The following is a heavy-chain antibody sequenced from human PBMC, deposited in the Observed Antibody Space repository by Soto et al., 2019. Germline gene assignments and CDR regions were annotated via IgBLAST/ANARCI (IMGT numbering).Heavy chain of an antibody. CDR3: AKDEYSYGHDAFDI. CDR2: ISGSGTNT. Sequence: GESLKISCVASGFTFSDYAMSWVRQAPGKGLEWVSAISGSGTNTYYSDFVKGRFTISRDNSRNILYVQMSSLRAEDTAVYYCAKDEYSYGHDAFDIWGQGTMVTVSS. CDR1: GFTFSDYA. D-gene: IGHD5-18*01. V-gene: IGHV3-23*01. J-gene: IGHJ3*02.